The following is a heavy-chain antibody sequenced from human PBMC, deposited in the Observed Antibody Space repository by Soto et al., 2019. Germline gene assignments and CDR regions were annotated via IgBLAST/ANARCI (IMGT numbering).Heavy chain of an antibody. CDR3: AIVVVPAAIGNFDY. D-gene: IGHD2-2*01. Sequence: SETLSVTCTVYGGYIIGHYLSWISKPPGKGLEWIGEINHSGSTNYNPSLKSRVAISVDTSKNQFSLKLSSVTAADTAVYYCAIVVVPAAIGNFDYWGQGTLVTVSS. CDR2: INHSGST. V-gene: IGHV4-34*01. J-gene: IGHJ4*02. CDR1: GGYIIGHY.